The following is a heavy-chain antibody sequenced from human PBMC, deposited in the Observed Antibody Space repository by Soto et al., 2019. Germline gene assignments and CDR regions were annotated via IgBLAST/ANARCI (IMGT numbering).Heavy chain of an antibody. CDR1: GFTFRTYG. D-gene: IGHD4-17*01. Sequence: QVQLVESGGGVVQPGTSLRLSCAASGFTFRTYGMHWVRQAPGKGLEWVAVISNDESYKSYADSVNGRFTISRDNSKNTLYLQMSSLRAEDTAVYYCAKANLREFDHWGQGTLVTVSS. V-gene: IGHV3-30*18. J-gene: IGHJ4*02. CDR3: AKANLREFDH. CDR2: ISNDESYK.